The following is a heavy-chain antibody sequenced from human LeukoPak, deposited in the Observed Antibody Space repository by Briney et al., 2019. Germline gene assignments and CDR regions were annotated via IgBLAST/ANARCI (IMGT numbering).Heavy chain of an antibody. CDR2: IYYSGST. D-gene: IGHD5-18*01. Sequence: SETLSLTCTVSGGSISSSSYYWGWIRQPPGKGLEWIGSIYYSGSTYYNPSLKSRVTISVDTSKNQFSLILSSVTAADTAVYYCARAGAYSLSFGSWGQGTLVTVSS. CDR3: ARAGAYSLSFGS. J-gene: IGHJ5*01. V-gene: IGHV4-39*07. CDR1: GGSISSSSYY.